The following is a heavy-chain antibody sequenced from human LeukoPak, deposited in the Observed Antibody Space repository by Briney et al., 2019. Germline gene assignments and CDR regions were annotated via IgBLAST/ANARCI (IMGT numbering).Heavy chain of an antibody. J-gene: IGHJ6*02. CDR2: INHSGST. Sequence: NPSETLSLTCAVYGGSFSGYYWSWIRQPPGKGLEWIGEINHSGSTNYNPSLKSRVTISVDTSKSQFSLKLSSVTAADTAVYYCARASLPAAPYGMDVWGQGTTVTVSS. D-gene: IGHD2-2*01. V-gene: IGHV4-34*01. CDR3: ARASLPAAPYGMDV. CDR1: GGSFSGYY.